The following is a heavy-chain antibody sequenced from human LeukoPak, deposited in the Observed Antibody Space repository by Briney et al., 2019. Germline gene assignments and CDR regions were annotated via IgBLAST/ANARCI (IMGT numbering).Heavy chain of an antibody. CDR3: ARAVGYGSGTYRQYYFDY. Sequence: ASVKVSCKASGYTFTSYGISWVRQAPGQGLEWMGWINPNSGGTNYAQNFQGRVTMSRDTSISTAYMELSRLRSDDTAVYYCARAVGYGSGTYRQYYFDYWGQGTLVTVSS. V-gene: IGHV1-2*02. J-gene: IGHJ4*02. D-gene: IGHD3-10*01. CDR1: GYTFTSYG. CDR2: INPNSGGT.